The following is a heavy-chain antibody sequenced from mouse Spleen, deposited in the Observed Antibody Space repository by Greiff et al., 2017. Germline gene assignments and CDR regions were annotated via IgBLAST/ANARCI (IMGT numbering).Heavy chain of an antibody. CDR1: GYAFSSSW. V-gene: IGHV1-82*01. Sequence: QVQLQQSGPELVKPGASVKISCKASGYAFSSSWMNWVKQRPGKGLEWIGRIYPGDGDTNYNGKFKGKATLTADKSSSTAYMQLSSLTSEDSAVYFCARRGYHYYAMDYWGQGTSVTVSS. CDR3: ARRGYHYYAMDY. J-gene: IGHJ4*01. CDR2: IYPGDGDT.